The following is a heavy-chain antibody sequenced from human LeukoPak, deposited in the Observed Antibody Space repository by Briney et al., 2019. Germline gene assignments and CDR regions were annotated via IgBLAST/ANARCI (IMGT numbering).Heavy chain of an antibody. D-gene: IGHD3-22*01. Sequence: ASVRVSCKTSGYTFSTYDINWLRQAAGQGLEWMGWMNPNSANTGFAQKFRGRAAITRDTSTATAYLELSSLTSEDTAVYYCARDIGNYYDSRPAFDIWGQGTMVTVSS. CDR3: ARDIGNYYDSRPAFDI. V-gene: IGHV1-8*03. CDR1: GYTFSTYD. CDR2: MNPNSANT. J-gene: IGHJ3*02.